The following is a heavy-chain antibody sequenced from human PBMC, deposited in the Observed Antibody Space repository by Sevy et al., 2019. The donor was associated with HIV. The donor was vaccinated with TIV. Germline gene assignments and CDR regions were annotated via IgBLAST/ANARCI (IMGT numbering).Heavy chain of an antibody. CDR1: GFTFSDHY. Sequence: GGSLKLSCVASGFTFSDHYMGWVRQAPGKGLEWVGRIRNKVNSYTTQSAASVEGRFTISRDDSKKSLYLQMNSLKTEDTAVYYCARELYCSGGNCYVAFDIWGQGTMVTVSS. CDR2: IRNKVNSYTT. J-gene: IGHJ3*02. V-gene: IGHV3-72*01. D-gene: IGHD2-15*01. CDR3: ARELYCSGGNCYVAFDI.